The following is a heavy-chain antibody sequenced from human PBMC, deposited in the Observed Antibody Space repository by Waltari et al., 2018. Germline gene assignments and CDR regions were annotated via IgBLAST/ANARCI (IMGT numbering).Heavy chain of an antibody. D-gene: IGHD3-3*01. CDR1: GFPFSSYA. V-gene: IGHV3-23*03. CDR3: EGFWSGYPPFDY. CDR2: IYSGGST. Sequence: EVQLLESGGGLVQPGGSLRLSCAASGFPFSSYAMSWVRQAPGKGREWVSVIYSGGSTYYADSVKGRFTISRDNSKNTLYLQMNSLRAEDTAVYYCEGFWSGYPPFDYWGQGTLVTVSS. J-gene: IGHJ4*02.